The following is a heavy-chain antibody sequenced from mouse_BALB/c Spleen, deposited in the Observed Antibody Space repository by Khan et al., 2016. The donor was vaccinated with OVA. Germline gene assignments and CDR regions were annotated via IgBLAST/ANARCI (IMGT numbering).Heavy chain of an antibody. CDR2: IWGDGGT. J-gene: IGHJ4*01. V-gene: IGHV2-3*01. CDR3: GRVICAGYDRYAMDY. Sequence: QVQLKQSGPGLVAPSQSLSITCSVSGFTLSNYGVSWIRQPPGKGLEWLGIIWGDGGTNFHSALRSRLSISKDNSNSQVFLKLNSLHTDDTATYSCGRVICAGYDRYAMDYWGQGTSVTVSS. CDR1: GFTLSNYG. D-gene: IGHD2-2*01.